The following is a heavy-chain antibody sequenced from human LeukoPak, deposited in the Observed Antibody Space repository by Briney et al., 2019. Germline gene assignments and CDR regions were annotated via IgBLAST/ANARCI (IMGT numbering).Heavy chain of an antibody. J-gene: IGHJ4*02. V-gene: IGHV4-4*02. D-gene: IGHD3-22*01. CDR3: ASPRYDSSGPLDY. CDR1: GGSISSSNW. Sequence: SGTLSLTCAVSGGSISSSNWWSWVRQPPVKGLEWIGEIYHSGSTNYNPSLKSRVTISVDKSKNQFSLKLSSVTAADTAVYYCASPRYDSSGPLDYWGQGTLVTVSS. CDR2: IYHSGST.